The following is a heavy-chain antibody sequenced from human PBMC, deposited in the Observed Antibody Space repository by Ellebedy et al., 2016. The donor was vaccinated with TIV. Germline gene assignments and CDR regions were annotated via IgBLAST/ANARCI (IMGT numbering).Heavy chain of an antibody. D-gene: IGHD1-7*01. Sequence: ASVKVSXXASGYTFTSYYMHWVRQAPGQGLEWMGIINPSGGSTSYAQKFQGRVTMTRDTSTSTVYMELSSLRSEDTAVYYCARWTDWNFAFDIWGQGTMVTVSS. V-gene: IGHV1-46*01. CDR2: INPSGGST. CDR1: GYTFTSYY. J-gene: IGHJ3*02. CDR3: ARWTDWNFAFDI.